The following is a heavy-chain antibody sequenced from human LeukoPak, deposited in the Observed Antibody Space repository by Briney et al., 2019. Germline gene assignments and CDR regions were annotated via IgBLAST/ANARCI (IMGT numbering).Heavy chain of an antibody. Sequence: GSSVKVSCKASGGTFSSYAISWVRQAPGQGLEWMGGIIPIFDTANYAQKFQGRVTITADESTSTAYMELSSLRSEDTAVYYCARSFWPSMVFDYWGQGTLVTVPS. CDR3: ARSFWPSMVFDY. CDR2: IIPIFDTA. V-gene: IGHV1-69*01. D-gene: IGHD3-10*01. CDR1: GGTFSSYA. J-gene: IGHJ4*02.